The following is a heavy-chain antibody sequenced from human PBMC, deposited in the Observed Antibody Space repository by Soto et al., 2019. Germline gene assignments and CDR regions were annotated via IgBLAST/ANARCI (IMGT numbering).Heavy chain of an antibody. CDR3: ARHIAAAGTYYYGMDV. V-gene: IGHV1-69*13. D-gene: IGHD6-13*01. CDR2: IIPIFGTA. CDR1: GGTFSIYA. Sequence: SSVKVSCKSSGGTFSIYAISWVRQAPGQGLEWMGGIIPIFGTANYAQKFQGRVTITADESTSTAYMELRSLRSEDTAVYYCARHIAAAGTYYYGMDVWGQGTTVTVSS. J-gene: IGHJ6*02.